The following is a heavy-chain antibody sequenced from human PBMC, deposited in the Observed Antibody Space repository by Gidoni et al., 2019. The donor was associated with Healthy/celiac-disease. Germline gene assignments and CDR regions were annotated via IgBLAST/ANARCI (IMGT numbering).Heavy chain of an antibody. D-gene: IGHD6-19*01. Sequence: QLQLQESGPGLVKPSETLSLTCTVSGGSISSSSYYWGWIRQPPGKGLEWIGSIYYSGSTYYNPSLKSRVTISVDTSKNQFSLKLSSVTAADTAVYYCAREPKQWLVSYYYGMDVWGQGTTVTVSS. J-gene: IGHJ6*02. V-gene: IGHV4-39*07. CDR2: IYYSGST. CDR1: GGSISSSSYY. CDR3: AREPKQWLVSYYYGMDV.